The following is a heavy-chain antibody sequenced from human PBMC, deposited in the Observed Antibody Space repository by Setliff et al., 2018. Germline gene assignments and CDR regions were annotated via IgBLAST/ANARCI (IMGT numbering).Heavy chain of an antibody. D-gene: IGHD3-22*01. Sequence: VASVKVSCKASGHTFTNYGINWVRQAPGQGLEWMGWINNYNFNTNYTQKFLGRVTMTTDTSTSTAYMELRSLRSDDTAVYYCARINFYVSSGYYYASDYWGQGTLVTVSS. CDR1: GHTFTNYG. CDR3: ARINFYVSSGYYYASDY. V-gene: IGHV1-18*01. CDR2: INNYNFNT. J-gene: IGHJ4*02.